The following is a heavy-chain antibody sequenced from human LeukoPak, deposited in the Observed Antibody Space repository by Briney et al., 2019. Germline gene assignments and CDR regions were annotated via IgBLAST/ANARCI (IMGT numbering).Heavy chain of an antibody. CDR1: GGSISSSSYY. V-gene: IGHV4-39*01. Sequence: PSETLSLTCTVSGGSISSSSYYWGWIRQPPGKGLEWIGSIYYSGSTYYNPSLKSRVTISVDTSKNQFSLKLTSVTAADTAVYYCVSLTVTIDYSYYYMDVWGKGTTVTVSS. J-gene: IGHJ6*03. CDR3: VSLTVTIDYSYYYMDV. D-gene: IGHD4-17*01. CDR2: IYYSGST.